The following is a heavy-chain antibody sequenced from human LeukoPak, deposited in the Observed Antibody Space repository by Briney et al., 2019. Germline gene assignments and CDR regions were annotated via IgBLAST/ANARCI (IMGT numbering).Heavy chain of an antibody. Sequence: GRSLRLSCAASGFTFSSYAMHWVRQAPGKGLEWVAVISYDGSNKYYTDSVKGRFTISRDNSKNTVYLQMNSLRTEDTAVYYCARGEGLTYSSSWSYCDYWGQGTLVIVSS. CDR2: ISYDGSNK. CDR1: GFTFSSYA. V-gene: IGHV3-30-3*01. J-gene: IGHJ4*02. D-gene: IGHD6-13*01. CDR3: ARGEGLTYSSSWSYCDY.